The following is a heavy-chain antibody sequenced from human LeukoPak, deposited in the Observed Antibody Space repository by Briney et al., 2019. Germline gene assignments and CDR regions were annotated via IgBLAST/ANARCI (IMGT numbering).Heavy chain of an antibody. CDR2: IIPIFGTA. V-gene: IGHV1-69*06. Sequence: GSSVKVSCKASGGTFSSYAISWVRQAPGQGLEWMGGIIPIFGTANYAQKFQGRVTITADKSTSTAYMELSSLRSEDTAVYYCARAEAGGGIAAAGGYYFDYWGQGTLVTVSS. J-gene: IGHJ4*02. CDR3: ARAEAGGGIAAAGGYYFDY. D-gene: IGHD6-13*01. CDR1: GGTFSSYA.